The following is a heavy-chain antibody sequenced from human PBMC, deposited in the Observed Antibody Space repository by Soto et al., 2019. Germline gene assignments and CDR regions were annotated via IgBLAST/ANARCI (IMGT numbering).Heavy chain of an antibody. CDR2: INPSGGST. D-gene: IGHD6-13*01. Sequence: ASVKVSCKASGYTFTSYYIHWVRQAPGQGLEWKGIINPSGGSTSYAQKFQGRVTMTRDTSTSTVYMELSSLRSEYTAVFYCARTSAAGKYYYGMAVWGQGTTVTVSS. V-gene: IGHV1-46*01. J-gene: IGHJ6*02. CDR1: GYTFTSYY. CDR3: ARTSAAGKYYYGMAV.